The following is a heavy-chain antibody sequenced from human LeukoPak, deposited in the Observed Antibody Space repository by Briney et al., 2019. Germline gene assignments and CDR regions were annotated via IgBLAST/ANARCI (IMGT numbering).Heavy chain of an antibody. D-gene: IGHD3-9*01. Sequence: SVKLSCKASGATFSSYTIGWVRQGPGPGHELEGGTIPIFGNANYAQKFQGRVTITADESPSTAYMELSSLRSEDTAVYYCARGATYYDILTGFGWFDPWGQGTLVTVSS. V-gene: IGHV1-69*13. CDR1: GATFSSYT. CDR2: TIPIFGNA. CDR3: ARGATYYDILTGFGWFDP. J-gene: IGHJ5*02.